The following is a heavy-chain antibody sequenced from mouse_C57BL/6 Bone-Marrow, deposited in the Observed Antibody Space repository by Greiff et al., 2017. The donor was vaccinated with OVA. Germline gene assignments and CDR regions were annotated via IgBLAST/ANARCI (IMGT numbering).Heavy chain of an antibody. CDR1: GFTFTDYY. V-gene: IGHV7-3*01. CDR3: ARSLLGPFDY. J-gene: IGHJ2*01. Sequence: DVQLVESGGGLVQPGGSLSLSCAASGFTFTDYYMRWVRQPPGKALEWLGFIRNKANGYTTEYSASVKGRFTISRDNSQSILYLQMNALRAEDSATYYCARSLLGPFDYWGQGTTLTVSS. D-gene: IGHD4-1*01. CDR2: IRNKANGYTT.